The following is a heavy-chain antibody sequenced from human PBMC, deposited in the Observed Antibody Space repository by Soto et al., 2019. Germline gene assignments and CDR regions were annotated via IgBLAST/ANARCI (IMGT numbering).Heavy chain of an antibody. V-gene: IGHV3-11*06. CDR1: GFIFSDH. D-gene: IGHD5-18*01. J-gene: IGHJ6*02. Sequence: QVQLVESGGGLVKPGGSLRLSCTGSGFIFSDHMTWIRQAPGKGLEWVSYISGSGAYTKYADSVRGRFTISRDNAKNSLWLQINSLRAEDTAVYYCARSSGWRHVVGYKYGLDVWGQGTTVIVSS. CDR2: ISGSGAYT. CDR3: ARSSGWRHVVGYKYGLDV.